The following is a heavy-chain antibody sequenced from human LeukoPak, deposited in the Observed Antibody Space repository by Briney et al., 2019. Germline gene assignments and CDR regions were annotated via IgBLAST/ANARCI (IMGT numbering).Heavy chain of an antibody. V-gene: IGHV3-48*01. J-gene: IGHJ4*02. CDR1: GFPLSSYS. Sequence: PGGSLRLSCTASGFPLSSYSINGVRQAPGKGLEWISYISSSSSNIYYLDSVQGRLTVSRDNERNSLFLQIDSPRAEDTAVYYCVRVKGPYFDYWGQGSLVTVSS. CDR2: ISSSSSNI. CDR3: VRVKGPYFDY.